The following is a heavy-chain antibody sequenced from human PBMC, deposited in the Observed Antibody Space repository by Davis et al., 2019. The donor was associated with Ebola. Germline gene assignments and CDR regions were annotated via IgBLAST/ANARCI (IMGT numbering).Heavy chain of an antibody. CDR3: TTPDCSSTSCYANYYGMDV. CDR1: GFTFSNAW. J-gene: IGHJ6*02. D-gene: IGHD2-2*01. Sequence: GESLKISCAASGFTFSNAWMSWVRQAPGKGLEWVGRIKSKTDGGTTGYAAPVKGRFTISRDDSKNTLYLQMNSLKTEDTAVYYCTTPDCSSTSCYANYYGMDVWGQGTLVTVSS. CDR2: IKSKTDGGTT. V-gene: IGHV3-15*01.